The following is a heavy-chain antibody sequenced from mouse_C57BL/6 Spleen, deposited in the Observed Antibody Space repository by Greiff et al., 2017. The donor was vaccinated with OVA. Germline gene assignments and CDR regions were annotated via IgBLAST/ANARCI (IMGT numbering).Heavy chain of an antibody. CDR1: GYTFTDYE. Sequence: QVQLKQSGAELVRPGASVTLSCKASGYTFTDYEMHWVKQTPVHGLEWIGAIDPETGGTAYNQKFKGKAILTADKSSSTAYMEPRSLTSEDSAVYYCTRRTTVVAPFAYWGQGTLVTVSA. D-gene: IGHD1-1*01. CDR2: IDPETGGT. CDR3: TRRTTVVAPFAY. J-gene: IGHJ3*01. V-gene: IGHV1-15*01.